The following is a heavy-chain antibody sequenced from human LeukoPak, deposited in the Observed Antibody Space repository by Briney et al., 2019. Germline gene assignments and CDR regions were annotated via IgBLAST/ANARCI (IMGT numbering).Heavy chain of an antibody. V-gene: IGHV1-18*04. J-gene: IGHJ4*02. Sequence: GASVKVSCKASGYTFTGYYMHWVRQAPGQGLEWMGWISTYSGNTKYAQKFQGRVTMTTDTSTSTAYMELRSLRTDDTAEYYCARNPGGGSGSYYTPLTNWGQGTLVTVSS. CDR1: GYTFTGYY. CDR2: ISTYSGNT. D-gene: IGHD3-10*01. CDR3: ARNPGGGSGSYYTPLTN.